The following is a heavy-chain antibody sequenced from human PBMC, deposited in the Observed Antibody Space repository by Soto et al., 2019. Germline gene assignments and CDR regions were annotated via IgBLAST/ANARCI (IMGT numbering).Heavy chain of an antibody. D-gene: IGHD4-17*01. J-gene: IGHJ6*02. V-gene: IGHV3-23*01. CDR1: GFTFNNYA. CDR2: ISGSGGST. CDR3: AKGMTTVILIDSFYYYSMDV. Sequence: GGSLRLSCAASGFTFNNYAMSWVRQAPGKGLEWVSTISGSGGSTYYADSVKGRFTISRDNFKNTLYLQMNSLGGEDTAVYYCAKGMTTVILIDSFYYYSMDVWGQGTTVTVSS.